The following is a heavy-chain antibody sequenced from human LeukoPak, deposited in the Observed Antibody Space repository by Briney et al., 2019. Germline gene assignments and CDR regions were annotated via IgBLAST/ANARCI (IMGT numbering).Heavy chain of an antibody. Sequence: SVKVSCKASGGTFSSYAISWVRQAPGQGLEWMGRIIPILGIANYAQKFQGRVTITADKSTSTAYIELSSLRSEDTAVYYCAMGTRGQWLYFDYWGQGTLVTVSS. D-gene: IGHD6-19*01. CDR2: IIPILGIA. J-gene: IGHJ4*02. CDR1: GGTFSSYA. V-gene: IGHV1-69*04. CDR3: AMGTRGQWLYFDY.